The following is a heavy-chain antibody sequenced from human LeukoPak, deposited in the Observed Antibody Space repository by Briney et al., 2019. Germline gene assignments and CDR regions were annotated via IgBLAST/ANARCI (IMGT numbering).Heavy chain of an antibody. CDR2: IGSSGDIT. J-gene: IGHJ4*01. Sequence: GGSLRLSCAASGFTFSSYGMSWVRQAPGMGLEWVSSIGSSGDITYYADSVKGRFTISRDNSKNTLYLQMNSLRAEDTAVYFCARAPVVSCRGAFCYPLDYWGHGILITVSS. D-gene: IGHD2-15*01. CDR3: ARAPVVSCRGAFCYPLDY. CDR1: GFTFSSYG. V-gene: IGHV3-23*01.